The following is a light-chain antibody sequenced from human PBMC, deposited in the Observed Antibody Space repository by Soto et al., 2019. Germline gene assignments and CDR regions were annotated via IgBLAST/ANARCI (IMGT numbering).Light chain of an antibody. J-gene: IGLJ1*01. CDR1: KVENKN. CDR2: DDA. Sequence: SYELPQPPSVSVAPGQTARITCGGEKVENKNVHWYQQKAGQAPVLVVFDDADRPSGIPDRFSGSYSGNTATLTISRVEAGDEADYYCLVWESSSDQYVFGTGTKVTAL. V-gene: IGLV3-21*02. CDR3: LVWESSSDQYV.